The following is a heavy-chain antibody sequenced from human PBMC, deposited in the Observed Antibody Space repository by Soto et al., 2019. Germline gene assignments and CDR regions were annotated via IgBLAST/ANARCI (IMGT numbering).Heavy chain of an antibody. Sequence: PGGSLRLSCAASGFTFTRYSMNWVRQAPGKGLEWVSSISSTTNYIYYGDSMKGRFTISRDNAKNSLYLEMNSLSAEDTAVYYCARESEELTSNFDYWGQGTMVTVSS. D-gene: IGHD1-7*01. CDR3: ARESEELTSNFDY. CDR2: ISSTTNYI. V-gene: IGHV3-21*06. J-gene: IGHJ4*01. CDR1: GFTFTRYS.